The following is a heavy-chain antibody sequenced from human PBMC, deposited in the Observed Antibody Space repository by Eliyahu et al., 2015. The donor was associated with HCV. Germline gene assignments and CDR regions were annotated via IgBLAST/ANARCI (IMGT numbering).Heavy chain of an antibody. CDR1: GGSXSSYY. CDR2: IYYSGST. D-gene: IGHD3-10*01. CDR3: ARYYGSGSYRGFDY. V-gene: IGHV4-59*01. Sequence: QVQLQESGPGLVKPSETLSLTCTVXGGSXSSYYWSWIRQPPGKGLEWIGYIYYSGSTNYNPSLKSRVTISVDTSKNQFSLKLSSVTAADTAVYYCARYYGSGSYRGFDYWGQGTLVTVSS. J-gene: IGHJ4*02.